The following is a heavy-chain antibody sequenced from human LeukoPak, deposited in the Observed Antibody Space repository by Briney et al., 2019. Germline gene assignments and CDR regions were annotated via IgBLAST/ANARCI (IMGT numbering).Heavy chain of an antibody. Sequence: PSETLSLTCTVSGGSINSSCCYWGWIRQPPGKGLEWVASSYYSGSTYFNPSLKSRVTISVDSSKSQFSLNLSSVTATDTAVYYCVRRWGYFDYWGQGALVTVSS. D-gene: IGHD3-16*01. CDR3: VRRWGYFDY. CDR2: SYYSGST. V-gene: IGHV4-39*01. J-gene: IGHJ4*02. CDR1: GGSINSSCCY.